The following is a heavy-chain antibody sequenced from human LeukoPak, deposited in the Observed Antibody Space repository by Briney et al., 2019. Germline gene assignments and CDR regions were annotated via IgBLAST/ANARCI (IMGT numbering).Heavy chain of an antibody. J-gene: IGHJ4*02. D-gene: IGHD4-17*01. Sequence: GGSLRLSCVASGFTFSDYYMSWIRQAPGKGLEWVSYISSSGSTIYYADSVKGRFTISRDNAKNSLYLQMNSLRAEDTAVYYCATTVTTYFGYFDYWGQGTLVTVSS. CDR1: GFTFSDYY. CDR2: ISSSGSTI. CDR3: ATTVTTYFGYFDY. V-gene: IGHV3-11*01.